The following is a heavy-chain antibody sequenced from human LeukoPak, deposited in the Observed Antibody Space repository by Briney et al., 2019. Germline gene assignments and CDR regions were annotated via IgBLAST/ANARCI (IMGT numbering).Heavy chain of an antibody. CDR2: IWYDGSNK. J-gene: IGHJ4*02. CDR1: GFTFSSYG. CDR3: ARDISVAGTSLVF. D-gene: IGHD6-19*01. V-gene: IGHV3-33*01. Sequence: GGSLRLPCAASGFTFSSYGMHWVRQAPGKGLEWVAVIWYDGSNKYYADSVKGRFTISRDNSKNTLYLQMNSLRAEDTAVYYCARDISVAGTSLVFWGQGTLVTVSS.